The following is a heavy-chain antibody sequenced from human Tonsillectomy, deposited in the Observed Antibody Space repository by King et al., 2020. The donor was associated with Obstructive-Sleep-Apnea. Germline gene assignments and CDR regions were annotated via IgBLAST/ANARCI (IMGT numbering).Heavy chain of an antibody. D-gene: IGHD3-10*01. CDR3: ARDPYYYAKGYFDY. J-gene: IGHJ4*02. CDR2: IWYDGNEI. V-gene: IGHV3-33*01. Sequence: VQLVESGGGVVQPGRSLRLSCVASGLTFSNYGMHWVRQAPGKGLEWVGGIWYDGNEIYYADSVKGRFTISRDNSKNTLYLQMNSLRADATAVYYCARDPYYYAKGYFDYWGQGTLVTVSS. CDR1: GLTFSNYG.